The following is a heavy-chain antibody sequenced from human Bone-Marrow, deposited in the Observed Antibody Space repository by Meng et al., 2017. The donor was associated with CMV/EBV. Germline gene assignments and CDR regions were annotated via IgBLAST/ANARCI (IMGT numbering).Heavy chain of an antibody. J-gene: IGHJ3*02. Sequence: ASVKVSCKASGYTFTGYYMHWVRQAPGQGLEWMGWINPNSGGTNYAQKFQGRVTMTRDTSISTAYMELSRLRSDATAVYYCARNPREVTAFDIWGQGTMVTVSS. CDR2: INPNSGGT. CDR1: GYTFTGYY. CDR3: ARNPREVTAFDI. D-gene: IGHD2-21*02. V-gene: IGHV1-2*02.